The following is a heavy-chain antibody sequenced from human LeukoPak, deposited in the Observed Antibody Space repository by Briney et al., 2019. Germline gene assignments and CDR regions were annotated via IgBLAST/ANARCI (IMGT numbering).Heavy chain of an antibody. CDR2: IIPIFGTA. CDR1: GGTFSSYA. J-gene: IGHJ4*02. CDR3: ASSDSSGPYDY. V-gene: IGHV1-69*05. Sequence: SVKVPCKASGGTFSSYAISWVRQAPGQGLEWMGGIIPIFGTANYAQKFQGRVTITTDESTSTAYMELSSLRSEDTAVYYCASSDSSGPYDYWGQGTLVTVSS. D-gene: IGHD3-22*01.